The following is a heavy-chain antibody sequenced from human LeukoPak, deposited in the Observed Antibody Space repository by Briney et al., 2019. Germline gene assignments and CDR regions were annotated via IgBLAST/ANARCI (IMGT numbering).Heavy chain of an antibody. D-gene: IGHD1-14*01. V-gene: IGHV3-30*02. CDR3: VKEPGVASPGGADY. J-gene: IGHJ4*02. CDR2: IRNDGSNK. CDR1: GFTFSSYG. Sequence: PGGSLRLSCAASGFTFSSYGMHWVRQAPGKGLEWVAFIRNDGSNKYYADSVKGRFTISRDNSKNTLYLQMNSLRAEDAAVFYCVKEPGVASPGGADYWGQGTLVTVSS.